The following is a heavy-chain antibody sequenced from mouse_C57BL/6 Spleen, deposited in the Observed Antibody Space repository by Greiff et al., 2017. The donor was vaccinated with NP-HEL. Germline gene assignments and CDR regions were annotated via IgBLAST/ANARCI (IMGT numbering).Heavy chain of an antibody. CDR3: TRSEDWGPYYAMDY. V-gene: IGHV1-15*01. CDR1: GYTFTDYE. D-gene: IGHD4-1*01. CDR2: IDPETGGT. Sequence: VQLQQSGAELVRPGASVTLSCKASGYTFTDYEMHWVKQTPVHGLEWIGAIDPETGGTAYNQKFKGKAILTADKSSSTAYMGLRSLTSEDSAVYYCTRSEDWGPYYAMDYWGQGTSVTVSS. J-gene: IGHJ4*01.